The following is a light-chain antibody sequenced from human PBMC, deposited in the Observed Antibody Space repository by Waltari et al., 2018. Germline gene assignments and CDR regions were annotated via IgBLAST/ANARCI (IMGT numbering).Light chain of an antibody. V-gene: IGKV2-28*01. CDR1: QSLLHSSGNNF. J-gene: IGKJ3*01. CDR2: LGS. CDR3: MQALQTPFT. Sequence: DIVMTQSPLSLPVTPGEPASISCRSTQSLLHSSGNNFLDWYLQKPGQSPQFLIYLGSNRASGVPDRFSGSGSGTDFTLKISRVEAEDVGVYYCMQALQTPFTFGPGTKVDIK.